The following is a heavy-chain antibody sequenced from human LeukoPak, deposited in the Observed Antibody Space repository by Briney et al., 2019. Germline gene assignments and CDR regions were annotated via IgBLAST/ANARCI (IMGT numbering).Heavy chain of an antibody. D-gene: IGHD3-10*01. CDR3: ARDAAMVRGGGVDY. V-gene: IGHV1-8*01. CDR2: MNPNSGNT. CDR1: GYTFTSYD. J-gene: IGHJ4*02. Sequence: ASVKVSCKASGYTFTSYDINWVRQATGQGLEWMGWMNPNSGNTGYAQKFQGRVTMTRNTSISTAYMELSSLRSEDTAVYYCARDAAMVRGGGVDYWGQGTLVTVSS.